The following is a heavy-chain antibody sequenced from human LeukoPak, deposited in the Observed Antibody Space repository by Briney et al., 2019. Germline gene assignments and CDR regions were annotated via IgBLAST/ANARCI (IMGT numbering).Heavy chain of an antibody. J-gene: IGHJ4*02. D-gene: IGHD6-19*01. CDR3: AKYSSGWSGVDY. V-gene: IGHV4-59*01. Sequence: SESLSLTCTVSSGSISSYYWSWIRQPPGKGLEWIGYIYYSGSTSYNPSLKSRVTISVDTSKNQFSLKLSSVTAADTAVYYCAKYSSGWSGVDYWGQGTLVTVSS. CDR2: IYYSGST. CDR1: SGSISSYY.